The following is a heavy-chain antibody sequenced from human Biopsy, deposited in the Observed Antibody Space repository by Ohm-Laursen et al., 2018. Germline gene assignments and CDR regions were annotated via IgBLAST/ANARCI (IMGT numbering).Heavy chain of an antibody. CDR2: IYNRGST. Sequence: SETLSLTCTVSGGSISSHYWSWIRQPPGKGLEWIEYIYNRGSTKYNSSLKSRVTISVDTSKNQFSLTVRSVTAADTAMYYCARGQDSSYLAYGMDVWGQGTTVTVSS. J-gene: IGHJ6*02. V-gene: IGHV4-59*11. CDR3: ARGQDSSYLAYGMDV. D-gene: IGHD6-19*01. CDR1: GGSISSHY.